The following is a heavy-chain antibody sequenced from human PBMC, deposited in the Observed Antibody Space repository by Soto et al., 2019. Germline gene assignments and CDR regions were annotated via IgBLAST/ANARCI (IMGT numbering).Heavy chain of an antibody. Sequence: EVQLLESGGGLVQPGGSLRLSCAASGFTFTNYAMNWVRQTPGKGLEWVSTISGSGGNTFYADAMKGRFTISRDNSKNTLYLQMNSLGAEDTAVYYCAKGGSAFCSGGTCYHPFDYWGQGTLVTVSS. CDR3: AKGGSAFCSGGTCYHPFDY. CDR1: GFTFTNYA. D-gene: IGHD2-15*01. CDR2: ISGSGGNT. J-gene: IGHJ4*02. V-gene: IGHV3-23*01.